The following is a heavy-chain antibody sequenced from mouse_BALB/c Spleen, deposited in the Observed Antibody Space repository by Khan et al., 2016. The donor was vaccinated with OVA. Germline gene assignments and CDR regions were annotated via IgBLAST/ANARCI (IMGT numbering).Heavy chain of an antibody. Sequence: QIQLVQSGPELKKPGETVRISCKASGYTFTTAGIQWVQKMPGKGLKWIGWINTHSGVPKYAEDFKGRFAFSLEISVHSAYLQITNLKNEDTATYIGARGGAADYRNDGGAMEYWGQGTSVTVSS. CDR1: GYTFTTAG. CDR3: ARGGAADYRNDGGAMEY. J-gene: IGHJ4*01. D-gene: IGHD2-12*01. V-gene: IGHV9-4*02. CDR2: INTHSGVP.